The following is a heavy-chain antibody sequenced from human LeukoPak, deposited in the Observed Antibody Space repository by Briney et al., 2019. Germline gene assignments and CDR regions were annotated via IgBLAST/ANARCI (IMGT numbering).Heavy chain of an antibody. D-gene: IGHD5-18*01. J-gene: IGHJ4*02. Sequence: PGRSLRLSCAASGFTFSSYAMHWVRQAPGKGLEWVAVISYDGSNKYYADSVKGRFTITRDNSKNTLYMQMNSLRAEDTAVYYCATSYYSYGYGVCHYWGQGTLVTVSS. CDR1: GFTFSSYA. V-gene: IGHV3-30*04. CDR3: ATSYYSYGYGVCHY. CDR2: ISYDGSNK.